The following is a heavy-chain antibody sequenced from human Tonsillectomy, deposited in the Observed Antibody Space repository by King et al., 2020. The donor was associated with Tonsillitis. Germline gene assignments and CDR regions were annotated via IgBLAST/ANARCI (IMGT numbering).Heavy chain of an antibody. CDR3: ASLFYIPRWFHS. D-gene: IGHD3-10*01. J-gene: IGHJ5*01. CDR2: VSYSGRT. Sequence: QVQLQESGPGLVKPSETLSITCTVSGGAISSDYWSWIRQPPGKGLEWIGYVSYSGRTNYNPSLKSRVTISQDTSKNQFSLTLSSVTAADTAVYFCASLFYIPRWFHSWGQGALVTVSS. V-gene: IGHV4-59*08. CDR1: GGAISSDY.